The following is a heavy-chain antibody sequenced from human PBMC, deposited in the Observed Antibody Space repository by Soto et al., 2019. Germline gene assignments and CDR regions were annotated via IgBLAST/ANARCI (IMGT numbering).Heavy chain of an antibody. CDR3: ARDYSYGDYGGYYYYYYGMDV. V-gene: IGHV3-23*01. CDR2: ISGSGGST. J-gene: IGHJ6*02. CDR1: GFTFSSYA. D-gene: IGHD4-17*01. Sequence: GGSLRLSCAASGFTFSSYAMSWVRQAPGKGLEWVSAISGSGGSTYYADSVKGRFTISRDNSKNTLYLQMNSLRAEDTAVYYCARDYSYGDYGGYYYYYYGMDVWGQGTTVTVSS.